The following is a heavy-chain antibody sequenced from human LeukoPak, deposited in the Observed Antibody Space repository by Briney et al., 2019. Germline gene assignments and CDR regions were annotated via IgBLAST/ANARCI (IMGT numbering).Heavy chain of an antibody. CDR2: ISGSGGST. V-gene: IGHV3-23*01. CDR3: AYDYYGSGSYYKGNWFDP. D-gene: IGHD3-10*01. Sequence: PGGYLRLSCAASGFTFSSYAMSWVRQAPGKGLEWVSAISGSGGSTYYADSVKGRFTISRDNSKNPLYLQMNSLRAEDTAVYYCAYDYYGSGSYYKGNWFDPWGQGTLVTVSS. J-gene: IGHJ5*02. CDR1: GFTFSSYA.